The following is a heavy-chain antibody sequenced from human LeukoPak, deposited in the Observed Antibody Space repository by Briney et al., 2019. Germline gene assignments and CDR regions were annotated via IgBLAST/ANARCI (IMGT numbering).Heavy chain of an antibody. CDR1: GYTFTGYY. CDR2: INSDSGFT. Sequence: ASVKVSCKASGYTFTGYYMNWVRQAPGQGLEWMGWINSDSGFTKYAQKFQGRVTMTRDTSITTVYMDLTRLTSDDTAVYYCARNFDMKEFDPWGQGTLVTVSS. J-gene: IGHJ5*02. CDR3: ARNFDMKEFDP. D-gene: IGHD3-9*01. V-gene: IGHV1-2*02.